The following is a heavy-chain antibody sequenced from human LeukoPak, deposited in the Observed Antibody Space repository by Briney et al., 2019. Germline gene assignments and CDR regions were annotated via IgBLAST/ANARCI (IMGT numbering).Heavy chain of an antibody. Sequence: PGGSLRLSCVASGFTFTRNWMTWVRQAPGKGLEWVGNINQDGSQENYVDSVKGRFTISRDNAKNSVYLEMNTLRAEDTALYYCAREDWGPWFDPRGQGALVTVSS. CDR1: GFTFTRNW. J-gene: IGHJ5*02. CDR2: INQDGSQE. D-gene: IGHD7-27*01. V-gene: IGHV3-7*05. CDR3: AREDWGPWFDP.